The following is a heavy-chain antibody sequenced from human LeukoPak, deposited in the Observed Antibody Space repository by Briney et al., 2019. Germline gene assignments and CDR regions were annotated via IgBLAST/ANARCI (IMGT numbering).Heavy chain of an antibody. CDR2: IKQDGSEE. J-gene: IGHJ4*02. CDR3: ALEGFLEWLPDY. V-gene: IGHV3-7*01. D-gene: IGHD3-3*01. CDR1: GFIFSSYW. Sequence: GGSLRLSCAASGFIFSSYWMSWVRQAPGKGLEWVANIKQDGSEEYYVDSVKGRFTISRDNAKSSLYLQMNSLGVEDTAVYYCALEGFLEWLPDYWGQGTLVTVSS.